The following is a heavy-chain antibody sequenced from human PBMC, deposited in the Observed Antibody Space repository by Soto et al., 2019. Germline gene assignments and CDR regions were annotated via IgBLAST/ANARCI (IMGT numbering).Heavy chain of an antibody. V-gene: IGHV1-18*01. CDR2: INTSNDNK. Sequence: ASVKVSCKASGVTFSSYGISWVRQAPGEGLEWVGWINTSNDNKIYAQKLQGRVTLTTDTSTSTAYMDLTTLRSDDTAVYFCARDPGAASFDFWAQGTLVTVSS. CDR1: GVTFSSYG. D-gene: IGHD2-15*01. J-gene: IGHJ4*02. CDR3: ARDPGAASFDF.